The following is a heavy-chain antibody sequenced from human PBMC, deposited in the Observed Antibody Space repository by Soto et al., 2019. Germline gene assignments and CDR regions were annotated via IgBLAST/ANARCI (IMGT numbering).Heavy chain of an antibody. V-gene: IGHV1-2*04. Sequence: ASVKVSCKASGYTFTGYYMHWVRQAPGQGLEWMGWINPNSGGTNYAQKFQGWVTMTRDTSISTAYMELSRLRSDDTAVYYCARDGTMVRGVMNYYYYMDVWGKGTTVPVSS. CDR1: GYTFTGYY. CDR3: ARDGTMVRGVMNYYYYMDV. J-gene: IGHJ6*03. D-gene: IGHD3-10*01. CDR2: INPNSGGT.